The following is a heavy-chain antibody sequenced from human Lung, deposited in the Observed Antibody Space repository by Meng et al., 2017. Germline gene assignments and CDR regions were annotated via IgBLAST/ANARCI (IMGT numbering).Heavy chain of an antibody. D-gene: IGHD3-22*01. J-gene: IGHJ4*02. CDR1: GFIFSSYS. CDR3: ARDLYYYDNSGPIDY. V-gene: IGHV3-21*01. Sequence: EVQLVESGGGLGKPGGSLRLSCAASGFIFSSYSMNWVRQAPGKGLEWVSSFTSSTSYIYYADSVKGRFTISRDNAKNSLYLQMSSLRAEDTAVYYCARDLYYYDNSGPIDYWGQGTLVTVSS. CDR2: FTSSTSYI.